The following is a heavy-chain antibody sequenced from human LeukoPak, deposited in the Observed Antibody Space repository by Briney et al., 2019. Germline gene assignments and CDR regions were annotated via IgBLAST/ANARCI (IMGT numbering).Heavy chain of an antibody. CDR1: GYTFTGYY. J-gene: IGHJ4*02. CDR2: INPNSGGT. Sequence: ASVKVSCKAPGYTFTGYYMHWVRQAPGQGLEWMGWINPNSGGTNYAQKFQGRVTMTRDTSISTAYMELSRLRSDDTAVYYCARYYDFWSGYPALDYWGQGTLVTVSS. CDR3: ARYYDFWSGYPALDY. D-gene: IGHD3-3*01. V-gene: IGHV1-2*02.